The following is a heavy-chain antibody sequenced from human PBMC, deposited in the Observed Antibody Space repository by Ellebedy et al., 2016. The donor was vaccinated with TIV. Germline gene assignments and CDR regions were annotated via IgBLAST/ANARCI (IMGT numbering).Heavy chain of an antibody. CDR1: DRSTSSGHW. CDR3: ARVGLASSWFDP. Sequence: MPSETLSLTCVVTDRSTSSGHWWSWVRLPPGKCLEWIGETYHSGVPNYKPSLKSRVTISVDTPKNQFPLRQSSVTAADTAVYYCARVGLASSWFDPWGQGTLVTVSS. CDR2: TYHSGVP. J-gene: IGHJ5*02. V-gene: IGHV4/OR15-8*01.